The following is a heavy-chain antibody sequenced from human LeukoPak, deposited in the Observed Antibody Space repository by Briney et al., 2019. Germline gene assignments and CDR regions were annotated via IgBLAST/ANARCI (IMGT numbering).Heavy chain of an antibody. J-gene: IGHJ5*02. CDR2: ISGSGGST. D-gene: IGHD6-19*01. CDR3: ATTMYSSCWYGRDWFDP. CDR1: GFTFSSYA. V-gene: IGHV3-23*01. Sequence: PGGSLRLSCAASGFTFSSYAMSWVRQAPGKGLEWVSAISGSGGSTYYADSVKGRFTISRDNSKNALYLQMNSLRAEDTAVYYCATTMYSSCWYGRDWFDPWGQGTLVTVSS.